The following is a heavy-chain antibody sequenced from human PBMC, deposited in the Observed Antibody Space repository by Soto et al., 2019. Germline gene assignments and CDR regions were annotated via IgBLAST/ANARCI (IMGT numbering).Heavy chain of an antibody. CDR3: IWESKFYSAWR. V-gene: IGHV3-15*07. CDR1: GLTFSDAW. CDR2: IKSKAGSATQ. D-gene: IGHD1-26*01. Sequence: VQVVESGGGLVQPGGSLRLSCTVSGLTFSDAWLNWVRQAPGKGLEWVGRIKSKAGSATQDYAAPVKGRFTISRDDSQGRLYLQMNSLQTDDTAVYYCIWESKFYSAWRWGQGTLVTVST. J-gene: IGHJ4*02.